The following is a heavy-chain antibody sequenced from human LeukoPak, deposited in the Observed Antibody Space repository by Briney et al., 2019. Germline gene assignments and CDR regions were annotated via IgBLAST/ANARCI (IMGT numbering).Heavy chain of an antibody. J-gene: IGHJ4*02. V-gene: IGHV1-2*02. CDR1: GYTFTGHY. CDR3: ARGKYSSGWSSNDY. Sequence: ASVKVSCKASGYTFTGHYMHWVRQAPGQGLEWMGWINPNSGGTNYAQKFQGRVTMTRDTSISTAYMELSRLRSDDTAVYYCARGKYSSGWSSNDYWGQGTLVTVSS. CDR2: INPNSGGT. D-gene: IGHD6-19*01.